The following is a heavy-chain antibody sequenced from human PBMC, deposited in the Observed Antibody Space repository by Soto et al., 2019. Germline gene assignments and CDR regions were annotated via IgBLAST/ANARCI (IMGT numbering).Heavy chain of an antibody. J-gene: IGHJ6*02. CDR2: IYYSGST. CDR3: ARDGKLRDYYYYGMDV. Sequence: QVQLQESGPGLVKPSQTLSLTCTVSGGSISSGGYYWSWIRQHPGKGLEWIGYIYYSGSTYYNPSLKSRVTISVDTSKNQFSLKLSSVTAADTAVYYCARDGKLRDYYYYGMDVWGQGTTVTVSS. D-gene: IGHD1-26*01. V-gene: IGHV4-31*03. CDR1: GGSISSGGYY.